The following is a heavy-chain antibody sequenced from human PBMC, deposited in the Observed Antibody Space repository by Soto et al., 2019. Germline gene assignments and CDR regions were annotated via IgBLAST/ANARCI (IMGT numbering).Heavy chain of an antibody. CDR1: GDSVSSNSAA. CDR2: AYYRSKWYY. D-gene: IGHD1-20*01. Sequence: SQTLSLTCAISGDSVSSNSAAWIWIRQSPSRGLEWLGRAYYRSKWYYDFAVSMESRMTFNPDISKNQFSLQLNSVTPDDTAVYYCARREIIGTKYNYYAFDVWGQGTTVTVSS. V-gene: IGHV6-1*01. CDR3: ARREIIGTKYNYYAFDV. J-gene: IGHJ6*02.